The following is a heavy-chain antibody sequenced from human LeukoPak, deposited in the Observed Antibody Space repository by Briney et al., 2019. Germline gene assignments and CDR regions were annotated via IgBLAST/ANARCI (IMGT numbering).Heavy chain of an antibody. CDR1: RFTFNTYA. J-gene: IGHJ4*02. V-gene: IGHV3-23*01. CDR3: ARGRYYFDY. Sequence: PGGSLRLSCVASRFTFNTYAVNWVRQAPGKGLEWVSAISSNGDFTYYADSVRGRFTISRDNAKNSLYLQMNSLRAEDTAVYYCARGRYYFDYWGQGTLVTVSS. CDR2: ISSNGDFT.